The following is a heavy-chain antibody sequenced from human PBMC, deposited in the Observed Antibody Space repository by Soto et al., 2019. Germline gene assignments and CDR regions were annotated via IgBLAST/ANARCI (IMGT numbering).Heavy chain of an antibody. J-gene: IGHJ6*02. CDR1: GFTFSSYS. D-gene: IGHD3-3*01. CDR2: ISSSSSYI. CDR3: AKLGGFGVLTDYYYYYGMDV. Sequence: GGSLRLSCAASGFTFSSYSMNWVRQAPGKGLEWVSSISSSSSYIYYADSVKGRFTISRDNAKNSLYLQMNSLRAEDTAVYYCAKLGGFGVLTDYYYYYGMDVWGQGTTVTVSS. V-gene: IGHV3-21*04.